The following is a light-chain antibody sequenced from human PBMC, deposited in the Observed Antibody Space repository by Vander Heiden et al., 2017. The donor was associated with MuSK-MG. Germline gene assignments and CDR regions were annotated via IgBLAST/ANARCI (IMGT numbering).Light chain of an antibody. V-gene: IGKV1-39*01. J-gene: IGKJ1*01. CDR3: QQSDTTPRT. CDR2: DAS. CDR1: QSIDTY. Sequence: QLTQSPSSLSASTGDRVTITCRASQSIDTYLNWYQQRPGKAPKLLVYDASSLQSGVPSRFSGSGSGTDFSLTISSLQPEDFATYYCQQSDTTPRTFGQGTKVEI.